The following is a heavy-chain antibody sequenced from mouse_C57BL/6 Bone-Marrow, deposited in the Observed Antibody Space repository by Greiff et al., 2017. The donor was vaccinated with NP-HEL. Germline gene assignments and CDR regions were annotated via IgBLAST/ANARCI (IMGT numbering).Heavy chain of an antibody. CDR2: IDPENGDT. CDR1: GFNIKDDY. D-gene: IGHD1-1*01. CDR3: TTSGTTVVDYFDY. V-gene: IGHV14-4*01. Sequence: EVQLQESGAELVRPGASVKLSCTASGFNIKDDYMHWVKQRPEQGLEWIGWIDPENGDTEYASKFPGKATITADTTSNTASLQLSSLTAEDTAVYYCTTSGTTVVDYFDYWGQGTTLTVSS. J-gene: IGHJ2*01.